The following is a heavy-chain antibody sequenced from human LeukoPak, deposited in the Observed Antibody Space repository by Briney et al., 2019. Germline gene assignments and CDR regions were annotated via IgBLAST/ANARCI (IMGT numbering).Heavy chain of an antibody. Sequence: PSETLSLTXAVSGYSISSGYYWGWIRQPPGKGLEWIGSIYHSGSTYYNPSLKSRVTISVDTSKNQFSLKLSSVTAADTAVYYCARQYPGGIVAAYYFDYWGQGTLVTVSS. CDR1: GYSISSGYY. V-gene: IGHV4-38-2*01. CDR3: ARQYPGGIVAAYYFDY. J-gene: IGHJ4*02. CDR2: IYHSGST. D-gene: IGHD5-12*01.